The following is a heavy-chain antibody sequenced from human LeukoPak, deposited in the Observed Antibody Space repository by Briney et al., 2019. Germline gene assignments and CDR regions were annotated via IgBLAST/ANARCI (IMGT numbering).Heavy chain of an antibody. D-gene: IGHD1-26*01. CDR3: ARSTIVGATNPHYYFDY. V-gene: IGHV3-21*04. CDR1: GFIFSSYS. J-gene: IGHJ4*02. Sequence: GGSLRLSCAASGFIFSSYSMNWVRQAPGKGLEWVSSISSSSSYIYYADSVKGRFTISRDNAKNSLYLQMNSLRAEDTAVYYCARSTIVGATNPHYYFDYWGQGTLVTVSS. CDR2: ISSSSSYI.